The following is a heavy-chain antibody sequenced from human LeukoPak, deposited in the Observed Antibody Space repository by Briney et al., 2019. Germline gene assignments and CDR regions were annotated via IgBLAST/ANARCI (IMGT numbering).Heavy chain of an antibody. CDR1: GYTLTGYY. CDR2: INPNSGGT. Sequence: GASVKVSCKASGYTLTGYYMQWVRQAPGQGLEWMGWINPNSGGTNYAQKFQGRVTMTRDTSISTAYMELSRLRSDDTAVYYCARDFAVYYDSSGYPDFDYWGQGTLVTVSS. CDR3: ARDFAVYYDSSGYPDFDY. V-gene: IGHV1-2*02. D-gene: IGHD3-22*01. J-gene: IGHJ4*02.